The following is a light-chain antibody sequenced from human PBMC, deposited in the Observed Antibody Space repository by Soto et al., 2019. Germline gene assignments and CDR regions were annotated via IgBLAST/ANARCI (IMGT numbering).Light chain of an antibody. Sequence: DSVLTQSPDSLAVSLGERATINCKSSQSVLYSSNNKNYLAWYQQKPGQPPKLLIYWASTRESGVPDRFSGSESGTDFTLTISSLQAEDVAVYYCQQYYDTPWTFGQGTKVDIK. V-gene: IGKV4-1*01. CDR1: QSVLYSSNNKNY. J-gene: IGKJ1*01. CDR3: QQYYDTPWT. CDR2: WAS.